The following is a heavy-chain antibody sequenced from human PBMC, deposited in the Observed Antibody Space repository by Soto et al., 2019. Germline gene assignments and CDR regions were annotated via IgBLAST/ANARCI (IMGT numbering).Heavy chain of an antibody. CDR2: INPSGGST. V-gene: IGHV1-46*01. J-gene: IGHJ6*02. Sequence: GAAVEGSCKASGYTLTSYYMHWVRQAPGKGGEGMGNINPSGGSTSYAQKFQGRVTMTRDTSTSTVYMELSSLRSEDTAVYYCARDFGPVLVLRFLEWSSAFGMDVWGQGTTVTVSS. CDR3: ARDFGPVLVLRFLEWSSAFGMDV. D-gene: IGHD3-3*01. CDR1: GYTLTSYY.